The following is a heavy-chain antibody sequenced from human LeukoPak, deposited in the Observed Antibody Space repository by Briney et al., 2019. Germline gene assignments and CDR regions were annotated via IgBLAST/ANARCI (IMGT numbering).Heavy chain of an antibody. CDR3: ARDPTTVTKGLDI. J-gene: IGHJ3*02. V-gene: IGHV4-4*07. Sequence: SETLSLTCTVSGGSISSYCWSWIRQPAGKGLEWIGRIYTSGSTNYNPSLRSRVTMSVDTSKNQFSLKLSSVTAADTAVYYCARDPTTVTKGLDIWGQGTMVTVSS. D-gene: IGHD4-17*01. CDR2: IYTSGST. CDR1: GGSISSYC.